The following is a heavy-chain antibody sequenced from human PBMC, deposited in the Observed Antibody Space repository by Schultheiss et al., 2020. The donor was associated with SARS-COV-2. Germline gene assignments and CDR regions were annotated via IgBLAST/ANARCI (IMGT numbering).Heavy chain of an antibody. CDR3: ARTVSRGYCSSTSCHAFDI. J-gene: IGHJ3*02. V-gene: IGHV1-2*02. CDR2: INPNSGGT. D-gene: IGHD2-2*01. CDR1: GYTFTGYY. Sequence: ASVKVSCKASGYTFTGYYMHWVRQAPGQGLEWMGWINPNSGGTNYAQKLQGRVTMTTDTSTSTAYMELRSLRSDDTAVYYCARTVSRGYCSSTSCHAFDIWGQGTMVTVSS.